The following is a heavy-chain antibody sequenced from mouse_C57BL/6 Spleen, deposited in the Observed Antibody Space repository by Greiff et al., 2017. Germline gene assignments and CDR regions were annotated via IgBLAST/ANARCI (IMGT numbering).Heavy chain of an antibody. CDR1: GFTFSSYA. J-gene: IGHJ2*01. V-gene: IGHV5-9-1*02. CDR3: TRDRDYGSSLYYFDY. D-gene: IGHD1-1*01. CDR2: ISSGGDYI. Sequence: EVMLVESGEGLVKPGGSLKLSCAASGFTFSSYAMSWVRQTPEKRLEWVAYISSGGDYIYYADTVKGRFTISRDNARNTLYLQMSSLKSEDTAMYYCTRDRDYGSSLYYFDYWGQGTTLTVSS.